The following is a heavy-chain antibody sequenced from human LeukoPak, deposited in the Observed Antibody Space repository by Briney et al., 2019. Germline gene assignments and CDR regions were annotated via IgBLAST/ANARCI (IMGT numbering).Heavy chain of an antibody. D-gene: IGHD1-26*01. Sequence: SETLSFTCTVSGGSISTYYWSWIRQTPGKGLEWIGYIYYSGSTNYNPSLKSRVTISVDTSKNQFSLKLSSVTAADTAVYYCARNGGSYTFDIWGQGTMVTVSS. J-gene: IGHJ3*02. CDR1: GGSISTYY. CDR3: ARNGGSYTFDI. V-gene: IGHV4-59*01. CDR2: IYYSGST.